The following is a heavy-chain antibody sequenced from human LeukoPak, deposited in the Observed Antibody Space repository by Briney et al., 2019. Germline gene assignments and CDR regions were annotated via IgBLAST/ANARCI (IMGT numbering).Heavy chain of an antibody. Sequence: GGSLRLSCTASGFTFGDDGWSWFRQAPGKGLEWICFIRKKAYGETTEYAASVRGRFTISRDDAKSIAYLQMNSLKTEDTALYYCARGLHDYGDSNYFFDQGGQGTLVTVSS. D-gene: IGHD4-17*01. J-gene: IGHJ4*02. CDR2: IRKKAYGETT. CDR1: GFTFGDDG. V-gene: IGHV3-49*03. CDR3: ARGLHDYGDSNYFFDQ.